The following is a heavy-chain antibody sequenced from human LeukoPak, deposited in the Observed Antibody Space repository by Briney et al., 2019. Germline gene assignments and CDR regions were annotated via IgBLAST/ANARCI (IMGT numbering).Heavy chain of an antibody. Sequence: GGSLRLSCAASGFTFSSYWMSWVRQAPGKGLEWVANIKQDGSEKYYVDSVKGRFTISRDNAKNSLYLQMNSLGAEDTAVYYCARDRVYDSSGCYYGSAPRFDYGMDVWGQGTTVTVSS. CDR3: ARDRVYDSSGCYYGSAPRFDYGMDV. J-gene: IGHJ6*02. CDR2: IKQDGSEK. V-gene: IGHV3-7*01. D-gene: IGHD3-22*01. CDR1: GFTFSSYW.